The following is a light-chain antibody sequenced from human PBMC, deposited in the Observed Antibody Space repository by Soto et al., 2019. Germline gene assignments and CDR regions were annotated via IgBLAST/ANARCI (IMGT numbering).Light chain of an antibody. V-gene: IGKV3-20*01. CDR2: AAS. J-gene: IGKJ2*01. Sequence: EIVLTQSPGTLSLSPGERATLSCRASQSVSSSYLAWYQQKPGQAPRLLIYAASSRATGIPDRFSGSGSGTDFTLTISRLEPEDFAVYYCQQYRSSPPVYTFGQGTKLEIK. CDR1: QSVSSSY. CDR3: QQYRSSPPVYT.